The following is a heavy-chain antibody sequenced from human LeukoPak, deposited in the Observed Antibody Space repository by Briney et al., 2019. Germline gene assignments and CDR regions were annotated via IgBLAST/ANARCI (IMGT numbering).Heavy chain of an antibody. V-gene: IGHV3-21*01. D-gene: IGHD3-3*01. CDR2: ISSSSGYV. CDR1: GFTVSNYA. CDR3: ARPDYDFWSGSPGGHYMDV. J-gene: IGHJ6*03. Sequence: GGSLRLSCAASGFTVSNYAMNWVRQAPGKGPEWVSPISSSSGYVYYADSVRGRFTISRDNAKNSLYLQMDSLRAEDTAVYYCARPDYDFWSGSPGGHYMDVWGKGTTVTVSS.